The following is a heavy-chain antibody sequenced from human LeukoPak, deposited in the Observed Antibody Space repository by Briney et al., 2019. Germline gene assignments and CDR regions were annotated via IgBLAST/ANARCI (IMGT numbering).Heavy chain of an antibody. CDR2: ISRDGSST. D-gene: IGHD2-2*02. J-gene: IGHJ4*02. CDR3: ARDCSDTGCYNTAFDY. Sequence: GGSLRLSCAASGFTFSNDWMHWVRQAPGKGLVWVSRISRDGSSTSYADSVKGRFTISRDNAKNTLYLQMNTLRAEDTAVYYCARDCSDTGCYNTAFDYWGQGTLVTVSS. CDR1: GFTFSNDW. V-gene: IGHV3-74*01.